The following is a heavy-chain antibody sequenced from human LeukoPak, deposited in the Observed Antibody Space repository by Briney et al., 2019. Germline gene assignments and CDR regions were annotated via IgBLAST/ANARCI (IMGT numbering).Heavy chain of an antibody. D-gene: IGHD4-17*01. CDR3: ARDLVSTVTTFDY. CDR2: ISSSSSTI. CDR1: GFTFSSYS. Sequence: PGGSLRLSCAASGFTFSSYSMNWVRQAPGKGLEWVSYISSSSSTIYYADSVKGRFTISRDNAKNSLYLQMNSLRAEDTAVYYCARDLVSTVTTFDYWGQGTLVTVSS. V-gene: IGHV3-48*01. J-gene: IGHJ4*02.